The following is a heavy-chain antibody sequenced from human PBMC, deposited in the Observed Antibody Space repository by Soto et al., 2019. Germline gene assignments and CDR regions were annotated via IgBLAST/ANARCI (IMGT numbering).Heavy chain of an antibody. J-gene: IGHJ5*02. CDR3: AKDPGYCSGGSCPVGWFDP. Sequence: EVQLVESGGGLVQPGRSLRLSCAASGFTFDDYAMHWVRQAPGKGLEWVSGISWNSGSIGYADSVKGRFTISRDNAKNSLYLQMNSRRAEDTALYYCAKDPGYCSGGSCPVGWFDPWGQGTLVTVSS. D-gene: IGHD2-15*01. CDR1: GFTFDDYA. V-gene: IGHV3-9*01. CDR2: ISWNSGSI.